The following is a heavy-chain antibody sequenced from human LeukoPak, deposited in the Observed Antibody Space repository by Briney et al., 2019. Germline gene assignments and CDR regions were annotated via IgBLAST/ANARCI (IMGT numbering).Heavy chain of an antibody. Sequence: SETLSLTCAVYGGSFSGYYWSWIRQPPGKGLEWIGEINHSGSTNYNPPLKSRVTISVDTSKNQFSLKLSSVTAADTAVYYCARKRGGYFDYWGQGTLVTVSS. CDR2: INHSGST. CDR1: GGSFSGYY. D-gene: IGHD3-10*01. V-gene: IGHV4-34*01. J-gene: IGHJ4*02. CDR3: ARKRGGYFDY.